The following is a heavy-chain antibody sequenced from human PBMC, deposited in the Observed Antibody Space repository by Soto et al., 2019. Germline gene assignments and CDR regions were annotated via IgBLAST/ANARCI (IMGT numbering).Heavy chain of an antibody. CDR3: ASRSTYYYYIDY. Sequence: SETLSLTCTVSGGSISSYYWSWIRQPPGKGLEWIGYIYYSGSTNYNPSLKSRVTISVDTSKNQLSLKLTSVSAADTAVYYCASRSTYYYYIDYWGQGTLVTVSS. D-gene: IGHD1-26*01. CDR2: IYYSGST. V-gene: IGHV4-59*12. J-gene: IGHJ4*02. CDR1: GGSISSYY.